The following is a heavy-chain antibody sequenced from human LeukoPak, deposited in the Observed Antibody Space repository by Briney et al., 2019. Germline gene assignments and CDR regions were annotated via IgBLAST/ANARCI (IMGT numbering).Heavy chain of an antibody. V-gene: IGHV1-18*01. D-gene: IGHD4/OR15-4a*01. J-gene: IGHJ4*02. CDR3: ARSARASPNGPFDY. CDR2: ISAYNGNT. Sequence: AASVKVSCKASGYTFTSYGISWVRQAPGQGLEWMGWISAYNGNTNYAQKLQGRVTMTTDTSTSTAYMELRSLRSDDTAVYYCARSARASPNGPFDYWGQGTLVTVSS. CDR1: GYTFTSYG.